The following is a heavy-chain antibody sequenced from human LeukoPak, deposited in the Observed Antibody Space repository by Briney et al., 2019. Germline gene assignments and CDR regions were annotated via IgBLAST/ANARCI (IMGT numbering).Heavy chain of an antibody. D-gene: IGHD5-12*01. CDR2: ISYDGSNK. J-gene: IGHJ4*02. V-gene: IGHV3-30*18. CDR3: AKGGIVATIRMLSWIEAYYFDY. Sequence: GGSLRLFCAASGFTFSSYGMHWVRQAPGKGLEWVAVISYDGSNKYYADSVKGRFTISRDNSKNTLYLQMNSLRAEDTAVYYCAKGGIVATIRMLSWIEAYYFDYWGQGTLVTVSS. CDR1: GFTFSSYG.